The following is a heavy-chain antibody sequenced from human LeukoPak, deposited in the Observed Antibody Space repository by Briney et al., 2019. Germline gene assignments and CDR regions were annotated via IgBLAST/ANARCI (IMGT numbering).Heavy chain of an antibody. V-gene: IGHV3-48*04. Sequence: PGGSLRLSCAASGFTFSSYSMDWVRQAPGKGLEWVSYISTGSSTIYYADSVKGRFTISRDNAKNSLYLQMNSLRAEDTAVYYCASSYDSSGYPDYWGQGTLVTVSS. D-gene: IGHD3-22*01. CDR1: GFTFSSYS. CDR2: ISTGSSTI. CDR3: ASSYDSSGYPDY. J-gene: IGHJ4*02.